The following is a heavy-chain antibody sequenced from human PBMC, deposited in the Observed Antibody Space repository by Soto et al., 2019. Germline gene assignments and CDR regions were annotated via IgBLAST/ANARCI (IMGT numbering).Heavy chain of an antibody. D-gene: IGHD2-15*01. CDR3: ARSSETFDCSGGSCYYFDY. CDR2: IYYSGST. Sequence: PSETLSLTCTVSGGSISSYYWSWIRQPPGKGLEWIGYIYYSGSTNYNPSLKSRVTISVDTSKNQFSLKLSSVTAADTAVYYCARSSETFDCSGGSCYYFDYWGQGTLVTVSS. J-gene: IGHJ4*02. CDR1: GGSISSYY. V-gene: IGHV4-59*01.